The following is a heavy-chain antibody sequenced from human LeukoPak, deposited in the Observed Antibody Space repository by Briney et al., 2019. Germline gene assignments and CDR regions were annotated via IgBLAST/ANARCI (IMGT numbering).Heavy chain of an antibody. Sequence: GGSLRLSCAASGFTFSNAWMSYVRLAPGKGLEWVGRIKSKNYGGTSDYAAPVQGRFTISRDDSRNMVYLQMNSLRTEDTAVYYCVTDGVAISHTFDYWGQGILVTVSA. D-gene: IGHD2-8*01. J-gene: IGHJ4*02. CDR1: GFTFSNAW. CDR2: IKSKNYGGTS. CDR3: VTDGVAISHTFDY. V-gene: IGHV3-15*01.